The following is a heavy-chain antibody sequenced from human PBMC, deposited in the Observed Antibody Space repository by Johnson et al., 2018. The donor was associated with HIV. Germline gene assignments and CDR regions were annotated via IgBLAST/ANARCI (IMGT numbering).Heavy chain of an antibody. D-gene: IGHD4/OR15-4a*01. CDR3: SKDLNYGAGPVDI. J-gene: IGHJ3*02. CDR2: IYSGGRT. CDR1: GFTVSTNY. V-gene: IGHV3-66*01. Sequence: VQLVESGGGLVQPGGSLRLSCASGFTVSTNYMSWVRQAPGKGLEWVSVIYSGGRTYYADSVKGRFTISRDNSKNTLSLQMNSLRAGDTAVYYCSKDLNYGAGPVDIWGQGTRVTVSS.